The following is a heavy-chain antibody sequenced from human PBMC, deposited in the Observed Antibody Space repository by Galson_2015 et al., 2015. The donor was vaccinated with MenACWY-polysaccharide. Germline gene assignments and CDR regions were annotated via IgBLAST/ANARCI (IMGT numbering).Heavy chain of an antibody. CDR2: IYSGGST. CDR3: ARSYSGSAPLDY. V-gene: IGHV3-53*01. Sequence: SLRLSCAASGFTVSSNYMSCVRQAAGKGLEWVSIIYSGGSTYYADSVKGRFTISRDNSKNTLYLQMNSLRAEDTAVYYCARSYSGSAPLDYWGQGTLVTVSS. CDR1: GFTVSSNY. D-gene: IGHD1-26*01. J-gene: IGHJ4*02.